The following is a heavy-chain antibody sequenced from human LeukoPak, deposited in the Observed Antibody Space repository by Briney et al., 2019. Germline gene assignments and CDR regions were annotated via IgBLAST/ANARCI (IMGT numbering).Heavy chain of an antibody. CDR2: ISYDGSYK. CDR1: GISLGSYA. V-gene: IGHV3-30*18. CDR3: AKDGSRWYGEEVDP. J-gene: IGHJ5*02. D-gene: IGHD6-13*01. Sequence: GGSLRLSCAASGISLGSYAMHWLRQAPGKGLEWVSLISYDGSYKHYADSVKGRFAISRDNSKNTLYLQMNSLRPEDSAVYYCAKDGSRWYGEEVDPWGQGTLVTVSS.